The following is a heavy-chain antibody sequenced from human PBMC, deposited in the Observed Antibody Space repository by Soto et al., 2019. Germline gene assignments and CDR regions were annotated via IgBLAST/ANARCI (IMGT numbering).Heavy chain of an antibody. CDR3: ARMINCRGFIYRFDY. CDR2: IDWDDDK. J-gene: IGHJ4*02. Sequence: DPMLMNPTQTVTLTCTFSGFSLSTSGMRVSWIRQPPGKALEWLARIDWDDDKFYNTSLKTRLTTSKDSSKNKVVLTMTNMDPVDTAKYYCARMINCRGFIYRFDYWGQGALVTVSS. CDR1: GFSLSTSGMR. V-gene: IGHV2-70*04. D-gene: IGHD2-15*01.